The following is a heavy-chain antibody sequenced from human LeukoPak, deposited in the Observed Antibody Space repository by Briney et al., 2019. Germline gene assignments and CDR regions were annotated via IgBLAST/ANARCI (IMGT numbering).Heavy chain of an antibody. CDR2: INWNGGST. Sequence: RPGGSLRLSCAASGFTFDDYGMSWVRQAPGKGLEWVSGINWNGGSTGYADSVKGRFTISRDNAKYSLYLQMNSLRAEDTAVYYCARDNRATVTTGWYFDLWGRGTLVTVYS. CDR1: GFTFDDYG. V-gene: IGHV3-20*04. CDR3: ARDNRATVTTGWYFDL. J-gene: IGHJ2*01. D-gene: IGHD4-17*01.